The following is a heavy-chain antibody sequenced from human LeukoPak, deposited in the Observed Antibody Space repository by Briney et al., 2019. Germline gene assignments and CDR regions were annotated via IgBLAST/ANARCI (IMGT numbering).Heavy chain of an antibody. J-gene: IGHJ4*02. CDR3: ARATYYYDSSGYRRTRGDFDY. CDR1: GDSVSSNSAV. V-gene: IGHV6-1*01. Sequence: SQTLSLTCALSGDSVSSNSAVWNWIRQSPSRGLEWLGRTYYRSRWYDDYAVSVKSRITINPDTSKNQFSLQLNSVTPEDTAVYYCARATYYYDSSGYRRTRGDFDYWGQGTLVTVSS. D-gene: IGHD3-22*01. CDR2: TYYRSRWYD.